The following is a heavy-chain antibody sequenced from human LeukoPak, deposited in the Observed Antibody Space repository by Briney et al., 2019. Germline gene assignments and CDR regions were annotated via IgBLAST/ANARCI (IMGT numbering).Heavy chain of an antibody. CDR1: GFTFSSYA. J-gene: IGHJ4*02. V-gene: IGHV3-30*15. CDR2: ISYDGSNK. Sequence: GGSLRLSCAASGFTFSSYAMHWVRQAPGKGLEWVAVISYDGSNKYYADSVKGRFTISRDNSKNTLYLQMSSLRAEDTAVYYCARDIGADYDFWSGYFDDDYWGQGTLVTVSS. CDR3: ARDIGADYDFWSGYFDDDY. D-gene: IGHD3-3*01.